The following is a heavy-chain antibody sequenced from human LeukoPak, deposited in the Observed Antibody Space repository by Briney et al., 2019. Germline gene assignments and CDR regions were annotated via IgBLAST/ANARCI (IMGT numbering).Heavy chain of an antibody. V-gene: IGHV4-59*01. CDR2: IYYSGRT. CDR3: ARDRGSSGWYGEGYFDY. CDR1: GVSISSYF. J-gene: IGHJ4*02. Sequence: SETLSLTCTVSGVSISSYFWSWIRQPPGKGLEWIGHIYYSGRTNYSPSLKSRVTISVDTSKNQFSLILSSVTAADTAVYYCARDRGSSGWYGEGYFDYWGQGILVTVSP. D-gene: IGHD6-19*01.